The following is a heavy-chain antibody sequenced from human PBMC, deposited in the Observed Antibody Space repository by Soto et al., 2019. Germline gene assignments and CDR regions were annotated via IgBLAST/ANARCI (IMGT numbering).Heavy chain of an antibody. CDR1: GFTFGGFP. D-gene: IGHD6-19*01. CDR3: SRGSGWVDY. V-gene: IGHV3-49*03. Sequence: SLRLSCTVSGFTFGGFPMSWFRQAPGKGLEWVGFIERQAYGATTEYAASVEGRFTISREDSKSISYLQMNSLRTEDTAIYYCSRGSGWVDYWGQGTLVTVSS. J-gene: IGHJ4*02. CDR2: IERQAYGATT.